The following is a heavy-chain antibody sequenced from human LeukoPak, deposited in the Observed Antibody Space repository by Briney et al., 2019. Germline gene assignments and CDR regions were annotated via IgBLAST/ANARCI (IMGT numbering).Heavy chain of an antibody. J-gene: IGHJ5*02. CDR3: ARERGDILTGYPNWFDP. CDR1: GGSISSSSYY. D-gene: IGHD3-9*01. Sequence: SETLSLTCTVSGGSISSSSYYWGWIRQPPGKGLEWIGSIYYSGSTYYNPSLKSRVTISVDTSKNQFSLKLSSVTAADTAVYYCARERGDILTGYPNWFDPWGQGTLVTVSS. V-gene: IGHV4-39*02. CDR2: IYYSGST.